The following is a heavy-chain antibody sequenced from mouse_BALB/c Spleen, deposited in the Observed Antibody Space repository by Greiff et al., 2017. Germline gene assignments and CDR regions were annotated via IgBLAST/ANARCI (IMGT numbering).Heavy chain of an antibody. D-gene: IGHD4-1*01. V-gene: IGHV7-3*02. CDR2: IRNKANGYTT. J-gene: IGHJ2*01. CDR1: GFTFTDYY. CDR3: ARDRTAYFDY. Sequence: EVKLMESGGGLVQPGGSLRLSCATSGFTFTDYYMSWVRQPPGKALEWLGFIRNKANGYTTEYSASVKGRFTISRDNSQSILYLQMNTLRAEDSATYYCARDRTAYFDYWGQGTTLTVSS.